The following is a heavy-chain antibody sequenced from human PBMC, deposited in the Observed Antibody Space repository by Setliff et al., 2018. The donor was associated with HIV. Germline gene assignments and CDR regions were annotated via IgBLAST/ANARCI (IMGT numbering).Heavy chain of an antibody. V-gene: IGHV3-74*01. CDR3: ARVRVAADPLDPYGMDV. Sequence: PGESLTISCAASGFTFSSYWMHWVRQAPGKGLVWVSRINSDGSSTSYADSVKGRFTISRDNAKNTLYLQMNSLRAEDTAVYYCARVRVAADPLDPYGMDVWGQGTTVTVS. CDR2: INSDGSST. J-gene: IGHJ6*02. CDR1: GFTFSSYW. D-gene: IGHD6-13*01.